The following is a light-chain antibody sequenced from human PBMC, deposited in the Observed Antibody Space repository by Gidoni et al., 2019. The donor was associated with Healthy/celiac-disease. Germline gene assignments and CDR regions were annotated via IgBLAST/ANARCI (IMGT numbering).Light chain of an antibody. CDR2: DAS. Sequence: IVLTPSPATLSLSPGERATLSCRASQSVSSYLAWYQQKPGQAPRLLIYDASNRATGIPARFSGSGSGTDFTLTSSSLEPEDFAVYYCQQRSNWPGTFGQGTKVEIK. J-gene: IGKJ1*01. CDR1: QSVSSY. CDR3: QQRSNWPGT. V-gene: IGKV3-11*01.